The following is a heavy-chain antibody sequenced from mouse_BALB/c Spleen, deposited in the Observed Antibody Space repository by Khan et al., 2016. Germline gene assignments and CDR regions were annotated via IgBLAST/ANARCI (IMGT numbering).Heavy chain of an antibody. J-gene: IGHJ3*01. CDR3: ASAGYSGYLAY. CDR2: INPDSSKI. Sequence: EVKLLESGGGLVQPGGSLKLSCAASGFDFSRYWMSWVRQAPGQGLEWIGEINPDSSKINYTPTLKDKFIISTDNAKNTLYLQMSKVSSEDTALYYCASAGYSGYLAYWGQGTLVTVSA. D-gene: IGHD2-14*01. CDR1: GFDFSRYW. V-gene: IGHV4-1*02.